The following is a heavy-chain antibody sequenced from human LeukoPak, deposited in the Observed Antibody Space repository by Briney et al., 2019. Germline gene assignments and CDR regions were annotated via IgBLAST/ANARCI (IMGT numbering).Heavy chain of an antibody. J-gene: IGHJ4*02. CDR1: GFTVSINY. CDR3: ASGLPPGIIDY. Sequence: SGGSLTLSCAASGFTVSINYMTWVRQAPGKGLEWVSVIYSGGSTYYADSVKGRFTISRDDSKNTLYLQMNSLRAEDTAVYYCASGLPPGIIDYWGQGTLVTVSS. D-gene: IGHD1-14*01. V-gene: IGHV3-53*01. CDR2: IYSGGST.